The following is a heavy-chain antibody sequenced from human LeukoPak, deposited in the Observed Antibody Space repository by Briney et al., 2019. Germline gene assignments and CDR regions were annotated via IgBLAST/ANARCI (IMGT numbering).Heavy chain of an antibody. CDR2: ISSSGSTI. V-gene: IGHV3-11*04. CDR3: ARETDYGDLYDYYYYMDV. J-gene: IGHJ6*03. Sequence: GGSLRLSCAASGFTFSDYYMSWIRQAPGKGLEWVSYISSSGSTIYYADSVKGRFTISRDNAKNSLYLKMNSLRAEDTAVYYCARETDYGDLYDYYYYMDVWGKGTTVTVSS. D-gene: IGHD4-17*01. CDR1: GFTFSDYY.